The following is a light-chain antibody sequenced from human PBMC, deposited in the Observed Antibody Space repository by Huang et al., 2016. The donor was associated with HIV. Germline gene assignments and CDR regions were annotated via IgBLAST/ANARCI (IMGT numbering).Light chain of an antibody. CDR3: QQYNDWSAVT. V-gene: IGKV3-15*01. CDR2: EAS. CDR1: QNIGGS. J-gene: IGKJ4*01. Sequence: EIVMTQSPATLSASPGERATLSCRASQNIGGSLAWYQKKPGQAPRLLIYEASTRATGIPARFSGSESGTDFTLTISSLQSEDFAVYYCQQYNDWSAVTFGGGTKVEI.